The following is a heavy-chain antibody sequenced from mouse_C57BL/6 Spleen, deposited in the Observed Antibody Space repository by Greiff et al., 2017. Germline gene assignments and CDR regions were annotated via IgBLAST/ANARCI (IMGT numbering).Heavy chain of an antibody. CDR2: ISDGGSYT. V-gene: IGHV5-4*01. CDR1: GFTFSSYA. CDR3: ARDDYYGSSFYWYFDV. Sequence: EVQLVESGGGLVKPGGSLKLSCAASGFTFSSYAMSWVRQTPEKRLEWVATISDGGSYTYYPDNVKGRFTISRDTAKNNLYLQMSHLKSEDTAMYYCARDDYYGSSFYWYFDVWGTGTTVTVAS. D-gene: IGHD1-1*01. J-gene: IGHJ1*03.